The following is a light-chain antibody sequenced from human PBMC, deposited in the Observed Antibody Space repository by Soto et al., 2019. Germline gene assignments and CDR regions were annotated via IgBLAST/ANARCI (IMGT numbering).Light chain of an antibody. CDR3: QQRVDWPRT. CDR1: QSISTY. Sequence: EIVLTQSPATLALAPGERATLSCRASQSISTYLAWYQQRPGQAPRPVINDASNRAPGISARFSGSGSGTDFTLTISSLEAEDFAVYYCQQRVDWPRTFGQGTRVEVK. J-gene: IGKJ1*01. V-gene: IGKV3-11*01. CDR2: DAS.